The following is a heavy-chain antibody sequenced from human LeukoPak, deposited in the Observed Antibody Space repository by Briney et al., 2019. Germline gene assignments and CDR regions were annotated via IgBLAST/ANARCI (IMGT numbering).Heavy chain of an antibody. V-gene: IGHV3-64*01. J-gene: IGHJ4*02. CDR1: GFTFRSYA. Sequence: GGSVRLSCAASGFTFRSYAMHWVRQAPGKGPEYVSTISSNGGGTYYANSVKGRFSISRDNSKNTLYLQMGSLRPEDMAVYYCARAGVGATWVFDDWGQGTLVTVSS. CDR3: ARAGVGATWVFDD. D-gene: IGHD1-26*01. CDR2: ISSNGGGT.